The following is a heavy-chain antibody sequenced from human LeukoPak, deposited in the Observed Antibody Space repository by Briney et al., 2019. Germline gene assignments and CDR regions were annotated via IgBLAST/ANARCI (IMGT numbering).Heavy chain of an antibody. CDR1: GFSFSAYG. J-gene: IGHJ4*02. CDR3: AKDGSGWSYFDY. D-gene: IGHD6-19*01. CDR2: ISNDGSNR. V-gene: IGHV3-30*18. Sequence: GGSLRLSCAASGFSFSAYGMHWVRQAPGKGLEWVAIISNDGSNRHYTDSVKGRFTISGDKSKNTLYLQMNSLRTEDTAVYYCAKDGSGWSYFDYWGQGALVTVSS.